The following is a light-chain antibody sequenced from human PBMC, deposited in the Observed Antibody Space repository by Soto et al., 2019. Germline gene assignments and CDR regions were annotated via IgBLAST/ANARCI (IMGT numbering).Light chain of an antibody. Sequence: DFVMTQSPDSLAVSLGERATINCKSSQSVLYSSNNKNYLAWFQQKPGQPPKLLIYWASTRESGVPDRFSGSVSGTDFTITISSLQAEDVAVYYCQQYYSNPPLTFGQGTKVEIK. CDR3: QQYYSNPPLT. J-gene: IGKJ1*01. CDR1: QSVLYSSNNKNY. CDR2: WAS. V-gene: IGKV4-1*01.